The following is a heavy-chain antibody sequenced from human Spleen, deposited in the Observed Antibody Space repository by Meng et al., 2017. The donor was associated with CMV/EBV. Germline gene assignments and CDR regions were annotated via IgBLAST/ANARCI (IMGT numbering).Heavy chain of an antibody. CDR1: GFSFSGYW. Sequence: GGSLRLSCAASGFSFSGYWMSWVRQAPGKGLEWVANIKQDGSETYYVDSVKGRFAISTDKSKNTLYPQVNSLRAEDTAVYYCAKGEAAVGTIYYYYYGMDVWGQGTTVTVSS. CDR3: AKGEAAVGTIYYYYYGMDV. CDR2: IKQDGSET. J-gene: IGHJ6*02. V-gene: IGHV3-7*03. D-gene: IGHD6-13*01.